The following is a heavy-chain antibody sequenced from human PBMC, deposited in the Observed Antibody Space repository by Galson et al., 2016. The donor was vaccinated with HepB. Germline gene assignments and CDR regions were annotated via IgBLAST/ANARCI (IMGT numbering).Heavy chain of an antibody. V-gene: IGHV3-30*03. J-gene: IGHJ4*02. CDR1: GLMFNSYG. D-gene: IGHD3-10*01. Sequence: PLRLSCAASGLMFNSYGMHWVRQAPGKGLEWIAFLSYDGVNVLYADSVKGRFTSSRDNSRNTLYLQMNSLRAEDTAVYYCAPRALVWFGEGRGYWGQGTLVTVAS. CDR2: LSYDGVNV. CDR3: APRALVWFGEGRGY.